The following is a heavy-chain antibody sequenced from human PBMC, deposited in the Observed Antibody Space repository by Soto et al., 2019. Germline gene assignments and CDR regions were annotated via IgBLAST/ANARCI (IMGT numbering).Heavy chain of an antibody. CDR1: GDSISSNTYS. D-gene: IGHD3-10*01. Sequence: PSETLSLTCTVSGDSISSNTYSWGWIRQPPGKGLEYIGTIHFSGNTYYNPSLNSRVTISVDTSKNQFSLKLSSVTAADTAVYYCARVSGIYYYGMDVWGQGTTVTVS. V-gene: IGHV4-39*07. CDR2: IHFSGNT. CDR3: ARVSGIYYYGMDV. J-gene: IGHJ6*02.